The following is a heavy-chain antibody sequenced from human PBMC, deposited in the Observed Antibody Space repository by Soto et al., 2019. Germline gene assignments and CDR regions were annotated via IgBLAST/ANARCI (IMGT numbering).Heavy chain of an antibody. D-gene: IGHD2-2*01. Sequence: QVQLVESGGGVVQPGRSLRLSCAASGFTFSSYGMHWVRQAPGKGLEWVAVIWYDGSNKYYADSVKGRFTISRDNSKNTLYLQMTSLRAEDPAVYSCARDNIVVVAAAKKRYYYYYMDVCVNGTTVTVSS. J-gene: IGHJ6*03. V-gene: IGHV3-33*01. CDR2: IWYDGSNK. CDR1: GFTFSSYG. CDR3: ARDNIVVVAAAKKRYYYYYMDV.